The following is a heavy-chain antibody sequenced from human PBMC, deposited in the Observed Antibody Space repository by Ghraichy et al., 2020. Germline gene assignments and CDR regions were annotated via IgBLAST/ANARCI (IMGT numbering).Heavy chain of an antibody. D-gene: IGHD4-11*01. J-gene: IGHJ3*02. CDR1: GFTVSSNY. Sequence: GESLNISCAASGFTVSSNYMSWVRQAPGKGLEWVSVIYSGGSTYYADSVKGRFTISRDNSKNTLYLQMNSLRAEDTAVYYCARSNYEDAFDIWGQGTMVTVSS. CDR2: IYSGGST. V-gene: IGHV3-53*01. CDR3: ARSNYEDAFDI.